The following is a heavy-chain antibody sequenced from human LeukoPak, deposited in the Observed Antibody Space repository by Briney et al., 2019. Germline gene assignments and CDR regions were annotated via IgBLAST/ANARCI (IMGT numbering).Heavy chain of an antibody. V-gene: IGHV3-21*01. D-gene: IGHD3-3*01. CDR3: ARTGDFQYYFDY. CDR1: GFTFSSYS. CDR2: ISSSSSYI. J-gene: IGHJ4*02. Sequence: GGSLRLSCAASGFTFSSYSMNWVRQAPGKGLEWVSSISSSSSYIYYADSVKGRFTISRDNAKNSLYLQMNSLRAEDTAVYYCARTGDFQYYFDYWGQGTLVTVSS.